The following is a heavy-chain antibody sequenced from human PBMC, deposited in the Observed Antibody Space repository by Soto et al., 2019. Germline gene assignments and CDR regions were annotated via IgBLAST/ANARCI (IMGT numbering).Heavy chain of an antibody. V-gene: IGHV3-48*03. CDR1: GFTFSSYE. CDR3: AKHDFWTLYNTGLDS. Sequence: GGSLRLSCAASGFTFSSYEMNRVRQAPGKGLEWVSYISSSGSTIYYADSVKGRFTISRDNFKNMLYLQMNSLRAEDTAVYYCAKHDFWTLYNTGLDSWGQGTLVTVSS. D-gene: IGHD3-3*01. J-gene: IGHJ4*02. CDR2: ISSSGSTI.